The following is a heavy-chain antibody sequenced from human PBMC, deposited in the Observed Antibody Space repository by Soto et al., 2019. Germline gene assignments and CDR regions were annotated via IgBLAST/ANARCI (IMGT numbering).Heavy chain of an antibody. CDR1: GYTFTGYY. J-gene: IGHJ5*02. CDR2: INPNSGGT. Sequence: ASVKVSCKASGYTFTGYYMHWVRQAPGQGLEWMGWINPNSGGTNYAQKFQGRVTMTRDTSISTAYMELSRLRSDDTAVYYCARDSGEWELLESWFDPWGQGTLVTVYS. V-gene: IGHV1-2*02. CDR3: ARDSGEWELLESWFDP. D-gene: IGHD1-26*01.